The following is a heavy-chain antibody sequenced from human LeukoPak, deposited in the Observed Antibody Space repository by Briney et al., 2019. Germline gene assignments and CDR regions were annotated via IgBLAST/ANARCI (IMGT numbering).Heavy chain of an antibody. CDR1: GFTISSYW. Sequence: GGSLRLSCVASGFTISSYWMHWVRQAPGKGLVWVSRISSDGSTTNYADSVKGRFTISRDNAKNTLYLQMNSLTGEDTAVYFCARAAAGPEYWGQGTRVTVSS. CDR3: ARAAAGPEY. J-gene: IGHJ4*02. V-gene: IGHV3-74*01. CDR2: ISSDGSTT. D-gene: IGHD6-19*01.